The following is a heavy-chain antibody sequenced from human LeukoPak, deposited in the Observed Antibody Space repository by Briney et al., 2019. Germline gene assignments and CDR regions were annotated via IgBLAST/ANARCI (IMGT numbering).Heavy chain of an antibody. D-gene: IGHD6-19*01. Sequence: KTSETLSLTCNVSGGSIGSYYWTWIRQPAGKGLDWIGRIYFTGNTDYNPSLQSRVTMSVDTSNNVFSLKLRPVTAADTAIYYCARGHPGGWYFFDHWGQGTLVSVSS. CDR2: IYFTGNT. CDR1: GGSIGSYY. J-gene: IGHJ4*02. CDR3: ARGHPGGWYFFDH. V-gene: IGHV4-4*07.